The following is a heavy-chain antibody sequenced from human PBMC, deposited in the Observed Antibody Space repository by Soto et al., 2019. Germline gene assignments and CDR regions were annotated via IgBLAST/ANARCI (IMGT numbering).Heavy chain of an antibody. CDR2: IIPMLGIT. CDR3: PSDRGYGLVN. J-gene: IGHJ4*02. V-gene: IGHV1-69*12. D-gene: IGHD2-15*01. Sequence: QVQLVQSGAEVKKPVSSLKVSCKVSGVSFSSYGFNWVLQAPGQGLEWMGGIIPMLGITNHTQKIQDRMTNSAGASTSTSYMQLRSLGSDDMAIDYCPSDRGYGLVNWGQRPLLIGFS. CDR1: GVSFSSYG.